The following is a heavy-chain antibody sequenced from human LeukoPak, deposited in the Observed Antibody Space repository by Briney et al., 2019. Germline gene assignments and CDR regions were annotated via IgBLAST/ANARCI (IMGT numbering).Heavy chain of an antibody. CDR2: ISSSGSGGNK. V-gene: IGHV3-23*01. CDR1: GVTLSSYA. D-gene: IGHD3-16*02. Sequence: GGSLRLSCAASGVTLSSYAMSWACQAPGKGLEWVSGISSSGSGGNKYYADSVKGRFTISRDNSKNTLYLQMNSLRAEDTAVYYCARERDYVWGSYRYFDYWGQGTLVTVSS. J-gene: IGHJ4*02. CDR3: ARERDYVWGSYRYFDY.